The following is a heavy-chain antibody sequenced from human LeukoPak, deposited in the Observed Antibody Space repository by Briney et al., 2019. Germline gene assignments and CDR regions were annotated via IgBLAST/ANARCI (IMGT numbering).Heavy chain of an antibody. Sequence: GGPLRLSCAASGFTFSSHWMSWVRQAPGKGLEWVANIKQDGSEKYYVGSVKGRFTISRDNAKNSLYLQMNSLRAEDTAVYYCARDVGGYPLRWFDPWGQGTLVTVSS. J-gene: IGHJ5*02. CDR2: IKQDGSEK. D-gene: IGHD2-15*01. V-gene: IGHV3-7*01. CDR1: GFTFSSHW. CDR3: ARDVGGYPLRWFDP.